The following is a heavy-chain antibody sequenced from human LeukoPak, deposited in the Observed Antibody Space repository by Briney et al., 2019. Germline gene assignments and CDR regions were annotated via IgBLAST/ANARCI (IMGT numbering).Heavy chain of an antibody. J-gene: IGHJ5*02. D-gene: IGHD2-15*01. CDR2: INPNSGGT. CDR1: GYSFTGYF. CDR3: ARGVAPGGKRLDP. Sequence: ASVKVSCKTSGYSFTGYFIHWVRQAPGQGFEWLGWINPNSGGTNYAEKFQDSVSMTRDTSINTVYMELSSLRLDDTVLYYCARGVAPGGKRLDPWGQGTLITVSS. V-gene: IGHV1-2*02.